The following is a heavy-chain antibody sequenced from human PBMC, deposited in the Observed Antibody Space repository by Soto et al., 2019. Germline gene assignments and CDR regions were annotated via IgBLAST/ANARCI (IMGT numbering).Heavy chain of an antibody. D-gene: IGHD4-17*01. CDR2: ISSSGSTI. J-gene: IGHJ3*02. V-gene: IGHV3-11*01. CDR3: ASWLNTVKKANAFDI. Sequence: PGGSLRLSCAASGFTFSDYYMSWTRQAPGKGLEWVSYISSSGSTIYYADSVKGRFTISRDNAKNSLYLQMNSLRAVDTAVYYCASWLNTVKKANAFDIWGQGTMVTVSS. CDR1: GFTFSDYY.